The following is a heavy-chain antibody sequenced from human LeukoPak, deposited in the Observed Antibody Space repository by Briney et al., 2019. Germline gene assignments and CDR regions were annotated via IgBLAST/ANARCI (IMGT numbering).Heavy chain of an antibody. V-gene: IGHV3-30*04. D-gene: IGHD5-18*01. CDR2: ISYDGSNK. J-gene: IGHJ4*02. CDR1: GFTFSSYA. Sequence: GRSLRLSCAASGFTFSSYAMHWVRQAPGKGLEWVAVISYDGSNKYYADSVKGRFTISRDNSKNTLYLQMNSLRADDTAVYYCARGYSYGYVLDYWGQGTLVTVSS. CDR3: ARGYSYGYVLDY.